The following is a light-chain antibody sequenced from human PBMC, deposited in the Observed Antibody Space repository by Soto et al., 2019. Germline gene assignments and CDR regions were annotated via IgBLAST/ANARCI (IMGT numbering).Light chain of an antibody. J-gene: IGLJ2*01. CDR3: SSYTSSSPVV. V-gene: IGLV2-14*01. CDR1: SSDVGGYNY. Sequence: QSALTQPASVSGSPGQSITISCTGTSSDVGGYNYVSWYQQHPGKAPKLMIYDVSNRPSGVSNRCSGSKSGNTASLTISGLQAEDEADYYCSSYTSSSPVVFGGGTKLTGL. CDR2: DVS.